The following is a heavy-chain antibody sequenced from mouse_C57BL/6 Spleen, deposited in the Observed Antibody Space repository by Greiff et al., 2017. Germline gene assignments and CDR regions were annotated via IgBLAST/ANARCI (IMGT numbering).Heavy chain of an antibody. CDR1: GYTFTSYW. V-gene: IGHV1-64*01. J-gene: IGHJ4*01. CDR3: ARRGDYDAMDY. CDR2: IHPNSGST. Sequence: QVQLQQPGAALVKPGASVQLSCKASGYTFTSYWMHWVKQRPGQGLEWIGMIHPNSGSTNYNEKFKSKATLTVDKSSSTAYMQLSSLTSEDSAVYYCARRGDYDAMDYWGQGTSVTVSS.